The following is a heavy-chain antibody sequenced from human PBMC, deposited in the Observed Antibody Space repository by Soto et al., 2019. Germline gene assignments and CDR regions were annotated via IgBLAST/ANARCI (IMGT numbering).Heavy chain of an antibody. CDR2: ISSSSSTI. CDR3: ARETRDGGWVGGFDI. J-gene: IGHJ3*02. CDR1: GFTFSSYS. V-gene: IGHV3-48*01. Sequence: EVQLVESGGGLVQPGGSLRLSCAASGFTFSSYSMNWVRQAPGKGLEWVSYISSSSSTIYYADSVKGRFTISRDNAKNSLYLQMNSMRGEDAAVYFCARETRDGGWVGGFDIWGQGTMVTVSS. D-gene: IGHD3-16*01.